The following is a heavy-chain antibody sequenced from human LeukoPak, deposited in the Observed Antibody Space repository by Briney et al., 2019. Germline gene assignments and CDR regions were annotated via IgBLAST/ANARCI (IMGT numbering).Heavy chain of an antibody. CDR3: AISSGYQHVTQFDY. J-gene: IGHJ4*02. CDR2: IHRSGST. D-gene: IGHD3-22*01. Sequence: SETLSLTCAVSGGSISSAGYSWNWIRLTPEKGLEWIGYIHRSGSTSYNPSLKSRVTISVDRSKNRFSLSLTSVTAADTAVYYCAISSGYQHVTQFDYWGPGTLVTVSS. CDR1: GGSISSAGYS. V-gene: IGHV4-30-2*01.